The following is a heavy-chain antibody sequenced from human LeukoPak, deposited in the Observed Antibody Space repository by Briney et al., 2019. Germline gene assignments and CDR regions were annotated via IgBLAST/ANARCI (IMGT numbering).Heavy chain of an antibody. V-gene: IGHV4-4*02. CDR3: ARGDVYVFHYYGMDV. D-gene: IGHD3/OR15-3a*01. J-gene: IGHJ6*04. Sequence: SETLSLTCAVSGASVITSKWWSWVRQPPGKGLEWIGEIYHNGSTIYDPSLKSRVTISVDKSKNQFSLKLRSVTAADTAVYYCARGDVYVFHYYGMDVWGKGTTVTVSS. CDR2: IYHNGST. CDR1: GASVITSKW.